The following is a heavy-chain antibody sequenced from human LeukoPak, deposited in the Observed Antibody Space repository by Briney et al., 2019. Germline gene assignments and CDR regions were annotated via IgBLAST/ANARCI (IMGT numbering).Heavy chain of an antibody. CDR3: AKDLSITAGGLYYYGMDV. CDR2: ISGSGSKT. V-gene: IGHV3-23*01. J-gene: IGHJ6*02. D-gene: IGHD6-13*01. CDR1: GFTFCSYA. Sequence: GGSLRVSCAASGFTFCSYAMSWLRQAPGKGLEWVSAISGSGSKTYYADSVKGRFTISRDNSKNMLYLQMNSLRAEDTAVYYCAKDLSITAGGLYYYGMDVWGQGTTVTVSS.